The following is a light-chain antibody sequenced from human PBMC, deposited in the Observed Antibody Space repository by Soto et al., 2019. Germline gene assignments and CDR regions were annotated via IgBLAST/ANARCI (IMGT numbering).Light chain of an antibody. Sequence: SYELTQPPSVSVAPGQTASIPCGGNNIGSKSVHWYQHKPGQAPVMALYDNSDRAPGIPARFSGSGSGNTATLTITRVEVGDEGDYYCQVWDTSTDQWVFGGGTKLTVL. CDR1: NIGSKS. J-gene: IGLJ3*02. CDR3: QVWDTSTDQWV. V-gene: IGLV3-21*02. CDR2: DNS.